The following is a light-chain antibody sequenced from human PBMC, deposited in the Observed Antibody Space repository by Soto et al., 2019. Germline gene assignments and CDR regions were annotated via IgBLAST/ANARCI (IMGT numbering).Light chain of an antibody. CDR3: GTSHSTLRVDWM. Sequence: QSVLTQPPSVSAAPGQKVSISCSGSNSNIGANSVSWYQHLPGTAPKVVIYDDDKRPSGIPDRFSGSKSGTSATLDITGLHIEDEADYYCGTSHSTLRVDWMFCGGTMVTVL. CDR1: NSNIGANS. V-gene: IGLV1-51*01. CDR2: DDD. J-gene: IGLJ3*02.